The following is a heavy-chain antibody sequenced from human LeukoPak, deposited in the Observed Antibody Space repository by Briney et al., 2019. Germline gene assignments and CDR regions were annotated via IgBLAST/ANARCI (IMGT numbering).Heavy chain of an antibody. Sequence: ETLSLTCTVSGGSISSYYRSWIRQPPGKGLEWIGYIYYSGSTNYNPSLKSRVTISVDKSKNPFSLKLRSLTAADPAVYYCAKHTPYYDFWSGYYTGSSDAFDIWGQGTMVTVSS. CDR3: AKHTPYYDFWSGYYTGSSDAFDI. CDR1: GGSISSYY. D-gene: IGHD3-3*01. CDR2: IYYSGST. V-gene: IGHV4-59*01. J-gene: IGHJ3*02.